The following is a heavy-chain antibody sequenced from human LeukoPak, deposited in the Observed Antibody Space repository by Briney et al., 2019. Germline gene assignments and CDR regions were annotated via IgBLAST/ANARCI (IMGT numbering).Heavy chain of an antibody. V-gene: IGHV4-30-2*01. Sequence: PSQTLSLTCTVSGGSISSGGYYWSWIRQPPGKGLEWIGYIYHSGSTYYNPSLKSRVTISVDRSKNQFSLKLSSVTAADTAVYYCRGTWHGSGGLDYFDYWGQGTLVTVSS. CDR2: IYHSGST. CDR3: RGTWHGSGGLDYFDY. J-gene: IGHJ4*02. D-gene: IGHD3-16*01. CDR1: GGSISSGGYY.